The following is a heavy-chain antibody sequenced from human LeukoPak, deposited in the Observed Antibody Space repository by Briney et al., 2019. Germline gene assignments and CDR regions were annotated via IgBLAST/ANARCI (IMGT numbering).Heavy chain of an antibody. D-gene: IGHD2-2*02. CDR2: ISGSGGST. CDR1: GFTFSSYA. V-gene: IGHV3-23*01. CDR3: AKGMSRLGYCSSASCYTAGY. J-gene: IGHJ4*02. Sequence: PGGSLRLSCAASGFTFSSYAMSWVRQAPGKGLEWVSAISGSGGSTYYADSVKGRFTISRDNSKNTLYLQVNSLRAENTAVYYCAKGMSRLGYCSSASCYTAGYWGQGTLVTVSS.